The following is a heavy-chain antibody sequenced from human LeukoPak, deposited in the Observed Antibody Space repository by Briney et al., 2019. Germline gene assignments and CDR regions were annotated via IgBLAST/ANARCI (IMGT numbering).Heavy chain of an antibody. CDR1: GFTFDDYV. Sequence: GGSLRLSCTASGFTFDDYVMHWVRQVPGKGLEWVSLISGDGSCTYYADSVKGRFTISRDNSKNSLFLHMSGLRAEDTALYYCATQNPPGSGYYDTYNWFDPWGQGTLVTVAS. V-gene: IGHV3-43*02. J-gene: IGHJ5*02. CDR2: ISGDGSCT. CDR3: ATQNPPGSGYYDTYNWFDP. D-gene: IGHD5-12*01.